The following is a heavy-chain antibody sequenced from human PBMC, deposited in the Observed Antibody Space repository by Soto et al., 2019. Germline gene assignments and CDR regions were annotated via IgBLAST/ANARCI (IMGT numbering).Heavy chain of an antibody. Sequence: ASVKVSCKASGYTFTSYGISWVRQAPGQGLEWMGWISAYNGNTNYAQKLQGRVTMTTDTSTSTAYMELRSLRSDDTAAYYCARSPRYYYDSSGAITAYDYWGQGTLVTVSS. CDR2: ISAYNGNT. CDR1: GYTFTSYG. V-gene: IGHV1-18*04. J-gene: IGHJ4*02. D-gene: IGHD3-22*01. CDR3: ARSPRYYYDSSGAITAYDY.